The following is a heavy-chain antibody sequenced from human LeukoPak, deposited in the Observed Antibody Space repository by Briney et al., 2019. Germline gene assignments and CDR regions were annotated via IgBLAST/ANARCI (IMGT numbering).Heavy chain of an antibody. CDR2: IYTSGST. J-gene: IGHJ4*02. CDR3: ARGARLYYYGSGSLDY. CDR1: GGSISSYY. V-gene: IGHV4-4*07. Sequence: SETLSLTCTVSGGSISSYYWSWIRQPAGKGLEWIGRIYTSGSTNYNPSLKSRVTISVDTSKNQFSLKLSSVTAADTAVYYCARGARLYYYGSGSLDYWGQGTLVTVSS. D-gene: IGHD3-10*01.